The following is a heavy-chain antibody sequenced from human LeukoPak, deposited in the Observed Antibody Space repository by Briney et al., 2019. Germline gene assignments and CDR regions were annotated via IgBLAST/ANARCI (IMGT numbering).Heavy chain of an antibody. CDR2: ISAYNGNT. V-gene: IGHV1-18*04. D-gene: IGHD3-22*01. Sequence: ASVKVSCKASGYTFTGYYIHWVRQAPGQGLEWMGWISAYNGNTNYAQKLQGRVTMTTDTSTSTAYMELRSLRSDDTAVYYCARDPLRGDYYDSSGYYHYWGQGTLVTVSS. CDR1: GYTFTGYY. J-gene: IGHJ4*02. CDR3: ARDPLRGDYYDSSGYYHY.